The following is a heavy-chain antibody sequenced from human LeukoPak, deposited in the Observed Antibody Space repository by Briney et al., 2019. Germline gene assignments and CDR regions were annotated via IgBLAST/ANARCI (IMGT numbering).Heavy chain of an antibody. CDR2: IIPIFGTA. J-gene: IGHJ3*02. CDR1: GGTFSSYA. D-gene: IGHD2-2*01. CDR3: ASNGCSSTSCYVYPNAFDI. V-gene: IGHV1-69*13. Sequence: SVKVSCKASGGTFSSYAISWVRQAPGQGLEWMGGIIPIFGTANYAQKFQGRVTITADESTSTAYMELSSLRSEDTAVYYCASNGCSSTSCYVYPNAFDIWGQGTMVTVSS.